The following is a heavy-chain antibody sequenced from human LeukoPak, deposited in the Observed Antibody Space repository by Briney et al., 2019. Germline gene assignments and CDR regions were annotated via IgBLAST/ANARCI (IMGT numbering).Heavy chain of an antibody. CDR3: ARDPRGSEYLDFDS. CDR2: IMSDGGEK. J-gene: IGHJ4*02. Sequence: GGSLTLFCTACGYPNGTYYMSWLRQAPGKGLEGVGNIMSDGGEKDYVDSVMGRFTFDRDRAKNALFLQMSSLSREETAVYLGARDPRGSEYLDFDSLGQGNLVTVCS. CDR1: GYPNGTYY. D-gene: IGHD3-10*01. V-gene: IGHV3-7*01.